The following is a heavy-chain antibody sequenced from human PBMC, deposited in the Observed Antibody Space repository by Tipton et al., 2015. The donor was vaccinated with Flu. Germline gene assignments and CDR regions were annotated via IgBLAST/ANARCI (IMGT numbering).Heavy chain of an antibody. D-gene: IGHD1-14*01. Sequence: QVQLVQSGAEVKRPGSSVKVSCQASGGTFSSYAISWVRQAPGQGLEWMGGIVPLFGTTTYAQRFPGRVTITADRSTSTAYLELSNLRFEDTAVYFCATRTPTYGDAFNFWGQGTMVSVSS. CDR3: ATRTPTYGDAFNF. CDR2: IVPLFGTT. CDR1: GGTFSSYA. J-gene: IGHJ3*01. V-gene: IGHV1-69*06.